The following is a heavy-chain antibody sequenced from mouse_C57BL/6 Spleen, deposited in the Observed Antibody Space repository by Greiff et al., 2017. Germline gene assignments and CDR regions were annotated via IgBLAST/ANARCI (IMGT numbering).Heavy chain of an antibody. CDR1: GFSFNTYA. Sequence: EVQLVESGGGLVQPKGSLKLSCAASGFSFNTYAMNWVRQAPGKGLEWVARIRSKSNNYATYYADSVKDRFTISRDDSESMLYLQMNNLKTEDTAMYYCVRGGGTAYFDYWGQGTTRTVSS. V-gene: IGHV10-1*01. CDR3: VRGGGTAYFDY. CDR2: IRSKSNNYAT. D-gene: IGHD3-3*01. J-gene: IGHJ2*01.